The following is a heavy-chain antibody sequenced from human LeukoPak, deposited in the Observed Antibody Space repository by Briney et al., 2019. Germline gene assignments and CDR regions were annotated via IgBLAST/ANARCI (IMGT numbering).Heavy chain of an antibody. Sequence: GGSLRLSCAASGFTFCSYGMHWVRQAPGKGLEWVAVIWYDGSNKYYADSVKGRFTISRDNSKNTLYLQMNSLRAEDTAVYYCAKDGEMATITRFDYWGQGTLVTVSS. CDR1: GFTFCSYG. J-gene: IGHJ4*02. V-gene: IGHV3-33*06. D-gene: IGHD5-24*01. CDR2: IWYDGSNK. CDR3: AKDGEMATITRFDY.